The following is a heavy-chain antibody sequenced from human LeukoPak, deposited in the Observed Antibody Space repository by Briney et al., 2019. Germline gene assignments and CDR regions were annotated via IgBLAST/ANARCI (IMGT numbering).Heavy chain of an antibody. V-gene: IGHV1-69*01. CDR2: IIPIFGTA. D-gene: IGHD2-2*01. Sequence: GSSVKVSCKASGGTFSSYAISWVRQAPGQGLEWMGGIIPIFGTANYAQKFQGRVTITADESTSTAYMELSSLRSEDTAVYYCARGARGIVVVPAAPGAFDIWGQGTMVTVSS. CDR3: ARGARGIVVVPAAPGAFDI. CDR1: GGTFSSYA. J-gene: IGHJ3*02.